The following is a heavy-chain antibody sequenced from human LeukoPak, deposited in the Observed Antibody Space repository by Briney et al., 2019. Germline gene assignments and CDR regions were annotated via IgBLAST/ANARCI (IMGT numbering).Heavy chain of an antibody. CDR2: IYPGDSDT. CDR3: ARRGYSNYVPFDY. J-gene: IGHJ4*02. V-gene: IGHV5-51*01. Sequence: GESLKISCKGSGYSFTNYWIGWVRQMPRKGLEWMGIIYPGDSDTRYSPSFQGQVTISADKSISTAYLQWSGLKASDTAMYYCARRGYSNYVPFDYWGRGTLVTVSS. CDR1: GYSFTNYW. D-gene: IGHD4-11*01.